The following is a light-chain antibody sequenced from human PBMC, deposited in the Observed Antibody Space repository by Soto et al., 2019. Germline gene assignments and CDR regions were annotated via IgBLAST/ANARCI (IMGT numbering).Light chain of an antibody. CDR3: QSYDSSLSGSRV. V-gene: IGLV1-40*01. CDR1: SSNIGAAYD. J-gene: IGLJ2*01. Sequence: QLVLTQPPSVSGAPGQRVTISCTGSSSNIGAAYDLYWYQRLPGAAPKLLVYDNTSRPSGVPDRCSGSKSGTSASLAITGLQAEDEADYYGQSYDSSLSGSRVFGGGTKLTVL. CDR2: DNT.